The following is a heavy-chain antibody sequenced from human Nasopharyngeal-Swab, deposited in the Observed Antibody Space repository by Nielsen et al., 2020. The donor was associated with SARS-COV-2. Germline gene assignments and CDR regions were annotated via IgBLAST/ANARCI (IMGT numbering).Heavy chain of an antibody. Sequence: GGSLRLSCAASGFTFSSYGMHWVSKAPGKGLEWVTVIWYDGSNKYYADSVKGRSTISRDNSKNTLYLQMNSLRAEDTAVYYCARDLGGAAAGTDYWGQGTLVTVSS. CDR3: ARDLGGAAAGTDY. CDR1: GFTFSSYG. D-gene: IGHD6-13*01. CDR2: IWYDGSNK. V-gene: IGHV3-33*01. J-gene: IGHJ4*02.